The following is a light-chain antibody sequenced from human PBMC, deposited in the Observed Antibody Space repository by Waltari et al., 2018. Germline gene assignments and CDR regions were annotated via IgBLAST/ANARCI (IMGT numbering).Light chain of an antibody. Sequence: DIQMTQMPSTLSADVGGRVTISCRASEGINDHLAWFQQKPGKAPKLLIFKASTLHSGVPSRFSGSGSGTDFTLAISSLQPDDFATYYCQSFDNFKWQFGQGTNV. V-gene: IGKV1-5*03. CDR2: KAS. CDR3: QSFDNFKWQ. CDR1: EGINDH. J-gene: IGKJ1*01.